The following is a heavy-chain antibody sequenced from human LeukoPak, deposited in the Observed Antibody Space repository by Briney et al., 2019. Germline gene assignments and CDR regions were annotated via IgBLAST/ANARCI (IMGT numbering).Heavy chain of an antibody. CDR2: INPNSGGT. V-gene: IGHV1-2*02. D-gene: IGHD2-2*01. CDR3: ARDIPLIVVVPAAMRDY. Sequence: ASVKVSCKASGYTFTGYYMHWVRQAPGQGLEWMGWINPNSGGTNYAQKFQGRVTMTRDTSISTAYMELSRLRSDDTAVYYCARDIPLIVVVPAAMRDYWGQGTLVTVSS. CDR1: GYTFTGYY. J-gene: IGHJ4*02.